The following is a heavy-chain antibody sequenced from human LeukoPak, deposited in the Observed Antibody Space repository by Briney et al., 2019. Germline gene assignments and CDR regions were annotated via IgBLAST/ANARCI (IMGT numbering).Heavy chain of an antibody. J-gene: IGHJ4*02. CDR3: ARDPYVSNFDY. Sequence: PGGSLRLSCAASGFTFSNYWISWVRQAPGKGPEWMGNIKEDGSEAYYVDSVKGRFTISRDNAQNSLYLHMHSLRVEDTAVYYCARDPYVSNFDYWGQGTLVTVSS. CDR2: IKEDGSEA. D-gene: IGHD3-10*02. V-gene: IGHV3-7*03. CDR1: GFTFSNYW.